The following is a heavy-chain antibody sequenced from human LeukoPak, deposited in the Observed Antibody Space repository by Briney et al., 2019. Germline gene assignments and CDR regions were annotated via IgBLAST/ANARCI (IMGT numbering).Heavy chain of an antibody. D-gene: IGHD2-2*01. J-gene: IGHJ4*02. Sequence: SETLSLTCTVSGGSISSYYWSWIRQPPGKGLEWIGYIYYSGSTNYNPSLKSRVTISVDTSKNQFSLKLSSVTAADTAVYYCARVSGATACSSTSCYYFDYWGQGTLVTVSS. V-gene: IGHV4-59*08. CDR2: IYYSGST. CDR1: GGSISSYY. CDR3: ARVSGATACSSTSCYYFDY.